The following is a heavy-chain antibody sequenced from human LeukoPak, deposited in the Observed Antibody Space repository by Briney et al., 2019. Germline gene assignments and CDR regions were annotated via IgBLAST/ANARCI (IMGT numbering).Heavy chain of an antibody. Sequence: ASVKVSCKASGYTFTSYGISWVRQAPGQGLEWVGWMKPNTGATGYAAKFQGRVTMTREISTSTAYMELSSLTSEDTAVYFCARTYCENCPNPNWFDPWGQGTLVTVSS. J-gene: IGHJ5*02. CDR1: GYTFTSYG. CDR2: MKPNTGAT. V-gene: IGHV1-8*02. D-gene: IGHD2-8*01. CDR3: ARTYCENCPNPNWFDP.